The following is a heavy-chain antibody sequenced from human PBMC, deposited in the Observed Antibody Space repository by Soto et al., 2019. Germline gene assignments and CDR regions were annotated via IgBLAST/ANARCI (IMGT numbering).Heavy chain of an antibody. D-gene: IGHD6-19*01. Sequence: SVKGSCKASGGTFSSYSISWVRQAPGQGLEWMGGIIPIFGTANYAQKFQGRVTITADESTSTAYMELSSLRSEDTAVYYCARVGAVAGTFDYWGQGTLVNVSS. J-gene: IGHJ4*02. CDR3: ARVGAVAGTFDY. CDR2: IIPIFGTA. CDR1: GGTFSSYS. V-gene: IGHV1-69*13.